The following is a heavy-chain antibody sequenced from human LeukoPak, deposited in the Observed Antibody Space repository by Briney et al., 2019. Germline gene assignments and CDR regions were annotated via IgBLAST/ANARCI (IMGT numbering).Heavy chain of an antibody. CDR2: IYADGNT. CDR1: GFIVNTNY. D-gene: IGHD4-17*01. Sequence: PGGPLRLSCAASGFIVNTNYMSWVRQAPGRGLEWVSFIYADGNTYYADSVKGRFTISRDISKNAVFLQMNSLRAEDTAVYYCARDSYGDANFDTWGQGTLVTVSS. V-gene: IGHV3-53*01. CDR3: ARDSYGDANFDT. J-gene: IGHJ4*02.